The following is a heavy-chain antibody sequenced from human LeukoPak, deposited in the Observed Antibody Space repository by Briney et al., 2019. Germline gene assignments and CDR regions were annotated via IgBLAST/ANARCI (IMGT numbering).Heavy chain of an antibody. Sequence: GGSLRLSCAASGFIFGTFAMTWVRQTPGKGLEWISSIDSSSTYIYYAASVRGRFTISRDNARNSLYLQMNSLGAEDSAVYFCARMPRGITATQYYFDYWGQGILVTVSS. CDR2: IDSSSTYI. V-gene: IGHV3-21*01. J-gene: IGHJ4*02. CDR1: GFIFGTFA. D-gene: IGHD2-15*01. CDR3: ARMPRGITATQYYFDY.